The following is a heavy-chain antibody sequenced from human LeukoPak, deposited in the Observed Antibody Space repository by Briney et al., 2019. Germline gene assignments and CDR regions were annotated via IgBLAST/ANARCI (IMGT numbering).Heavy chain of an antibody. Sequence: SETLSLTCTVSGGSISSHYWSWIRQPPGKGLEWIGYIYYSGSTNYNPSLKSRVTISVDTSKNQFSLKLSSVTAADTAVYYCARAPRGYGGNSEAFDIWGQGTTVTVSS. D-gene: IGHD4-23*01. J-gene: IGHJ3*02. CDR2: IYYSGST. CDR3: ARAPRGYGGNSEAFDI. CDR1: GGSISSHY. V-gene: IGHV4-59*11.